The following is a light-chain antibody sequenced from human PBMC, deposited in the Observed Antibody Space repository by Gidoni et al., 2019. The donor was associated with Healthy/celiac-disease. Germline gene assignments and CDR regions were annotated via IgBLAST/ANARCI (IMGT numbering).Light chain of an antibody. Sequence: EIVMTHSPATLSVSPGERATLSCRASQSVSSNLPWNQQKPGQAPRLLIYGASTRATGIPARFSSSGSGTEFTLTISSLQFEDFAVYYCQQYNNWPPLTFGGGTKVEIK. CDR2: GAS. J-gene: IGKJ4*01. CDR3: QQYNNWPPLT. V-gene: IGKV3-15*01. CDR1: QSVSSN.